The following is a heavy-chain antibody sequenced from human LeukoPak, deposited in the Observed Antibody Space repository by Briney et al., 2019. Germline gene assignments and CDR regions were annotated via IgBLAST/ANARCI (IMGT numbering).Heavy chain of an antibody. J-gene: IGHJ4*02. CDR2: IYYSGST. D-gene: IGHD3-10*01. CDR1: GGSISSSSYY. Sequence: PSETLSLTCTVSGGSISSSSYYWGWIRQPPGKGREWIGSIYYSGSTYYNPSLKRRVTISVDTSKNQFSLKLSSVTAADTAVYYCARHPVGFGESSDYWGQGTLVTVSS. CDR3: ARHPVGFGESSDY. V-gene: IGHV4-39*01.